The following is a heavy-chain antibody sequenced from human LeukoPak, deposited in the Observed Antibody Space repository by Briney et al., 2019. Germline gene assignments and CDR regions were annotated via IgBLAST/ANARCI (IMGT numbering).Heavy chain of an antibody. Sequence: ASVKVSCKASGYTFTGHYMHRVRQAPGQGLEWMGRIDPKSGDTNYAQKFQGRVTLTRDTSISTAYMELNRLRSDDTAVYYCARDNGVGATTVWFDPWGQGSLVTVSS. V-gene: IGHV1-2*06. D-gene: IGHD1-26*01. CDR2: IDPKSGDT. CDR1: GYTFTGHY. CDR3: ARDNGVGATTVWFDP. J-gene: IGHJ5*02.